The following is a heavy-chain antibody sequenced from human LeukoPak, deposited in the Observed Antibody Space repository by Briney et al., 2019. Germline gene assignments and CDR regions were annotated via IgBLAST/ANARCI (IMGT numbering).Heavy chain of an antibody. CDR1: GGSFSGYY. D-gene: IGHD2-2*03. CDR3: ARDLLDIVVVPAASGAFDI. CDR2: INHSGST. Sequence: SETLSLTCAVYGGSFSGYYWSWIRQPPGKGLEWIGEINHSGSTNYNPSLKSRVTISVDTSKNQFSLKLSSVTAADTAVYYCARDLLDIVVVPAASGAFDIWGQGTMVTVSS. V-gene: IGHV4-34*01. J-gene: IGHJ3*02.